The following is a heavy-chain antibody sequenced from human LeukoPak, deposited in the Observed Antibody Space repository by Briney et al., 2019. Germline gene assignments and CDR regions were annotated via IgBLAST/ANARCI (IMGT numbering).Heavy chain of an antibody. J-gene: IGHJ4*02. V-gene: IGHV3-74*01. CDR2: ISYDGGGT. Sequence: GGSLRLSCAASGFTFSDYWMHWVRQTPGKGLVWVSRISYDGGGTNYADSVKGRFTISRDNAKNTLYLQMNSLRVEDTAVYYCVRNMVRGVVYFDSWGQGALVTVSS. CDR1: GFTFSDYW. D-gene: IGHD3-10*01. CDR3: VRNMVRGVVYFDS.